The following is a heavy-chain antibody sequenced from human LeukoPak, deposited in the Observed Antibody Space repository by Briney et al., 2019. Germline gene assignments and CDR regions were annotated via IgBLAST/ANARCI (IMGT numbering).Heavy chain of an antibody. Sequence: SETLSLTCAVYGGSFSGYYWSWIRQPPGKGLEWIGEINHSGSTNYNPSLKSRVTISVDTSKSQFSLKLSSVTAADTAVYYCARAVPAGFGSSWYGGAVDYWGQGTLVTVSS. CDR2: INHSGST. V-gene: IGHV4-34*01. CDR1: GGSFSGYY. D-gene: IGHD6-13*01. CDR3: ARAVPAGFGSSWYGGAVDY. J-gene: IGHJ4*02.